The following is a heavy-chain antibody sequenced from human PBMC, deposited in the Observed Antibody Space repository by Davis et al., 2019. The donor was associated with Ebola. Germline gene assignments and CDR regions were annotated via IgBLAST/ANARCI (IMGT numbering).Heavy chain of an antibody. D-gene: IGHD3-22*01. CDR3: ARAAYYYDSSGYYHSAFDI. CDR2: IIPFLGIS. CDR1: GGTFSSYT. J-gene: IGHJ3*02. Sequence: AASVKVSCKASGGTFSSYTISWVRQAPGQGLEWMGRIIPFLGISNYAQKFQGRVTITADKSTSTASMELSSLRSEDTAVYYCARAAYYYDSSGYYHSAFDIWGQGTMVTVSS. V-gene: IGHV1-69*10.